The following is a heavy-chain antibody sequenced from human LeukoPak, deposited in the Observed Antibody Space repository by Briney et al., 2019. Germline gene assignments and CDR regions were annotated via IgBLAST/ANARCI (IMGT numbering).Heavy chain of an antibody. CDR3: AKAGITMVRKKYYFDY. D-gene: IGHD3-10*01. Sequence: PGGSLRPSCAASGFTFSSYWMSWVRQAPGKGLEWVANIKQDGSEKYYVDSVKGRFTVSRDNAKNSLYLQMNSLRAEDTALYYCAKAGITMVRKKYYFDYWGQGTLVTVSS. CDR2: IKQDGSEK. CDR1: GFTFSSYW. V-gene: IGHV3-7*03. J-gene: IGHJ4*02.